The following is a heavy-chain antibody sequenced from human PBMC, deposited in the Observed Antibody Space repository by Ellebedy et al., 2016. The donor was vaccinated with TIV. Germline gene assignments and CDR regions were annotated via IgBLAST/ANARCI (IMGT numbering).Heavy chain of an antibody. CDR2: ITESGGNT. CDR1: GFTFSSHA. J-gene: IGHJ3*02. D-gene: IGHD4-23*01. Sequence: GESLKISCAASGFTFSSHAMSWVRQAPGKGLEWVSSITESGGNTSYADSVKGRFTISRDNSKNTLYLQMNSLRAEDTAVYYCARDPVGVGPAFDIWGQGTMVTVSS. CDR3: ARDPVGVGPAFDI. V-gene: IGHV3-23*01.